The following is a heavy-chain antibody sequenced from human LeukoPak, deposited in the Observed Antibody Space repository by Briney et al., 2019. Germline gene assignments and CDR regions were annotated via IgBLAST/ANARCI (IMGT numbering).Heavy chain of an antibody. CDR1: GASISGYY. CDR2: LYHTGST. CDR3: ARIMNYGAYLYYGLDV. D-gene: IGHD4-17*01. Sequence: SGTLSLTCTVSGASISGYYWSWIPQPPGKGLEWIGYLYHTGSTNYNPSLKSRVTLSLDTSRNQFSLKLSSVTAADTAVYYCARIMNYGAYLYYGLDVWGQGTTVTVSS. J-gene: IGHJ6*02. V-gene: IGHV4-59*01.